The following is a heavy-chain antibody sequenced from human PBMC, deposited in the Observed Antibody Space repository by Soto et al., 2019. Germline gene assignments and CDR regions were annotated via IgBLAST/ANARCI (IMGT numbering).Heavy chain of an antibody. J-gene: IGHJ5*02. CDR3: ARGRRTIFGVVVGNWFDP. CDR1: GGSFRGYY. Sequence: GGSFRGYYWSWIRQPPGKGLEWIGEINHSGSTNYNPSLKSRVTISVDTSKNQFSLKLSSVTAADTAVYYCARGRRTIFGVVVGNWFDPWGQGTLVTVSS. D-gene: IGHD3-3*01. CDR2: INHSGST. V-gene: IGHV4-34*01.